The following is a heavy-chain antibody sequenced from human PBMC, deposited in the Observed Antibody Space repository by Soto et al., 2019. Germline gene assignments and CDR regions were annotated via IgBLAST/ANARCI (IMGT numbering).Heavy chain of an antibody. CDR2: IYYSGST. V-gene: IGHV4-59*01. J-gene: IGHJ6*03. CDR1: GGSISSYY. D-gene: IGHD2-2*01. CDR3: ARRLRKDIVVVPAAMPYYYYYMDV. Sequence: PSETLSLTCTVSGGSISSYYWSWIRQPPGKGLEWIGYIYYSGSTNYNPSHKSRVTISVDTSKNQFSLKLSSVTAADTAVYYCARRLRKDIVVVPAAMPYYYYYMDVWGKGTTVTVSS.